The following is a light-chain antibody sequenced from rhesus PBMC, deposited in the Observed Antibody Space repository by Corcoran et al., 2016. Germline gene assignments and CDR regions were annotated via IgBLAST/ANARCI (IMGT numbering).Light chain of an antibody. CDR2: KAS. Sequence: DIQMTQSPSSLSASVGDRVTITSLASENGNKHLNWYQQKPGKAPKFLIYKASNLQSGVPSRFSGSGSGTDYTFTIGSLQPEDVATYYCQQSFGVPPTFGGGTKVELK. V-gene: IGKV1-74*01. J-gene: IGKJ4*01. CDR1: ENGNKH. CDR3: QQSFGVPPT.